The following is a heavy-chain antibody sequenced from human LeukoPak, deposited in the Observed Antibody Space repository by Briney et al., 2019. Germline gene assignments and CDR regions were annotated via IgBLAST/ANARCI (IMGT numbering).Heavy chain of an antibody. V-gene: IGHV1-18*01. CDR2: ISAYSGNT. Sequence: ASGRVSCKAAGYTFTSYGVSCGPQAPGQGLEWRRWISAYSGNTNYAQNLQGRVTMTTDTSTTTAYMELRSLRSDETAVYYCARARCSSISCTFDYWGQGTLVTVSS. J-gene: IGHJ4*02. CDR1: GYTFTSYG. CDR3: ARARCSSISCTFDY. D-gene: IGHD2-2*01.